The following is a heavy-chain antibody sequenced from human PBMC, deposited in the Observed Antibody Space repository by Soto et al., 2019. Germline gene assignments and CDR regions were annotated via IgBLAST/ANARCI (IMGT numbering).Heavy chain of an antibody. CDR2: IRSKANSYAT. J-gene: IGHJ4*02. V-gene: IGHV3-73*01. CDR3: TRPRDGSSWYYG. CDR1: GFTFSGSA. Sequence: GGSLRLSCAASGFTFSGSAMHWVRQASGKGLEWVGRIRSKANSYATAYAASVKGRFTISRDDSKNTAYLQMNSLKTEDTAVYYCTRPRDGSSWYYGWGQGTLVTVSS. D-gene: IGHD6-13*01.